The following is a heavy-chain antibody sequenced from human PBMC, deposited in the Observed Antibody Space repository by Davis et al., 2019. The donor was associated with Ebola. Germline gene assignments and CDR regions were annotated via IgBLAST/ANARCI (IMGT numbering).Heavy chain of an antibody. V-gene: IGHV4-34*01. CDR2: INHSGST. Sequence: SETLSLTCAVYGGSFSGYYWSWIRQPPGKGLEWIGEINHSGSTNYNPSLKSRVTISVDTSKNQFSLKLSSVTAADTAVYYCARDPSDIVVVPAARHYYYGMDVWGQGTTVTVSS. CDR1: GGSFSGYY. CDR3: ARDPSDIVVVPAARHYYYGMDV. D-gene: IGHD2-2*01. J-gene: IGHJ6*02.